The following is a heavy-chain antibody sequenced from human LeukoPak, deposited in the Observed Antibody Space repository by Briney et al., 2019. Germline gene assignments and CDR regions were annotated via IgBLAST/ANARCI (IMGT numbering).Heavy chain of an antibody. Sequence: GGSLRLSCAASGFTVSSNYMSWVRQAPGKGLEWVSVIYSGGSTYYADSVKGRFTISRDNSKNTLYLQMNSLRAEDTAVYYCARDLGSLDAFGIRGQGTMVTVSS. V-gene: IGHV3-66*01. J-gene: IGHJ3*02. CDR1: GFTVSSNY. CDR3: ARDLGSLDAFGI. CDR2: IYSGGST.